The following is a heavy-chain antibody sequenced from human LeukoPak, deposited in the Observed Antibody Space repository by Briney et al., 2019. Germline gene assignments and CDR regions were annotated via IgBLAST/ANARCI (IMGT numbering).Heavy chain of an antibody. D-gene: IGHD3-22*01. Sequence: SETLSLTCAVYGGSFSGYYWSWIRQPPGKGLEWIGEINHSGSTNYNPSLKSRVTISVDTSKNQFSLKLSSVTAADTAVYYCARQGLYYYDSSGPDAFDIWGQGTMVTVSS. CDR1: GGSFSGYY. V-gene: IGHV4-34*01. J-gene: IGHJ3*02. CDR2: INHSGST. CDR3: ARQGLYYYDSSGPDAFDI.